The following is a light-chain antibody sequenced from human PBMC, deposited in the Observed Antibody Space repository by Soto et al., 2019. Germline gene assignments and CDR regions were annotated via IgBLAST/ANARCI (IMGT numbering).Light chain of an antibody. V-gene: IGKV3-15*01. Sequence: IVMTQSPATLSVSPGERATLSCRASQTISANLAWYQQRPGQAPRLLIYGASTRATGIPARFSGSGSGTEFTLTISSLHSEDFAFYYCQQYNNWPPLTFGGGTKVEIK. CDR3: QQYNNWPPLT. CDR1: QTISAN. J-gene: IGKJ4*01. CDR2: GAS.